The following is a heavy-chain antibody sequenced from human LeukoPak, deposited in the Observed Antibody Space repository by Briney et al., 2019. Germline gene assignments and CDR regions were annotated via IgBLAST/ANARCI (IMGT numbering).Heavy chain of an antibody. CDR2: IYTSGST. V-gene: IGHV4-4*07. J-gene: IGHJ4*02. CDR3: ARDGDILTGYYKNY. Sequence: SETLSLTCTVSGGSISSYYWSWIRQPAGKGLEWIGRIYTSGSTNYNPSLKSRVTMSVDTSKNQFSLKLSFVTAADTAVYYCARDGDILTGYYKNYWGQGTLVTVSS. CDR1: GGSISSYY. D-gene: IGHD3-9*01.